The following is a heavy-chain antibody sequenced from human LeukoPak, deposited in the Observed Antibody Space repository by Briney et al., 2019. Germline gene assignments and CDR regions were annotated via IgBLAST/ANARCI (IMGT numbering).Heavy chain of an antibody. CDR1: GFTFSNYW. CDR2: IKEDGTTI. CDR3: ARVVDYGWFDP. V-gene: IGHV3-7*01. Sequence: GGSLRLSCTASGFTFSNYWMGWARQAPGKGLEWVANIKEDGTTIYYVYSVKGRFTISRDNAKNSLYLQMNSVRDEDTAVYYCARVVDYGWFDPWGQGTLVAVSS. D-gene: IGHD3-16*01. J-gene: IGHJ5*02.